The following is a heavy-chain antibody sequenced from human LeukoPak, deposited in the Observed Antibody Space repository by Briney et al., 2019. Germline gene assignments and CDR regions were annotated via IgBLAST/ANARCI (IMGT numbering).Heavy chain of an antibody. Sequence: GGSLRLSCAASGFTFSSYAMHWVRQAPGKGLEWVAVISYDGSNKCYADSVKGRFTISRDNSKNTLYLQMNSLRAEDTAVYYCARDAVRYSSGWYYFDYWGQGTLVTVSS. J-gene: IGHJ4*02. CDR1: GFTFSSYA. D-gene: IGHD6-19*01. CDR2: ISYDGSNK. CDR3: ARDAVRYSSGWYYFDY. V-gene: IGHV3-30*04.